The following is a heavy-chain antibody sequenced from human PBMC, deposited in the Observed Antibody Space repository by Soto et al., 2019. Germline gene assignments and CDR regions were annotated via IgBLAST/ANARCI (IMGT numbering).Heavy chain of an antibody. D-gene: IGHD2-2*01. CDR2: ISGSGGST. CDR1: GFTFSSYA. CDR3: AKELGYCSSTSCLYAFDI. V-gene: IGHV3-23*01. J-gene: IGHJ3*02. Sequence: GGSLRLSCAASGFTFSSYAMSWVRQAPGKGLEWVSAISGSGGSTYYADSVKGRFTISRDNSKNTLYLQMNSLRAEDTAVYYCAKELGYCSSTSCLYAFDIWAQGTMVTVSS.